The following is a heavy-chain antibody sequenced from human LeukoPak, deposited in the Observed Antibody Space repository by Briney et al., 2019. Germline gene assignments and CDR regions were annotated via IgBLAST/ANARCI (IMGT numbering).Heavy chain of an antibody. CDR2: ISYDGSNK. Sequence: PGGSLRLSCAASGFTFSSYAMHWVRQAPGKGLEWVAVISYDGSNKYYADSVKGRFTIPRDNSKNTLYLQMNSLRAEDTAVYYCAREAGITMIVVAPDYWGQGTLVTVSS. D-gene: IGHD3-22*01. CDR1: GFTFSSYA. J-gene: IGHJ4*02. CDR3: AREAGITMIVVAPDY. V-gene: IGHV3-30-3*01.